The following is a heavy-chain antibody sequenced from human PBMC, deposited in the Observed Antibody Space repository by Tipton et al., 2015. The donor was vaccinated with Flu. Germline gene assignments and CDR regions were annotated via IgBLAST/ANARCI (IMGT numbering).Heavy chain of an antibody. CDR1: GFTFSGYG. J-gene: IGHJ4*02. V-gene: IGHV3-30*02. Sequence: SLGLSCAASGFTFSGYGLQWVRQAPGKGLEWVAFIRYDGSNKFYADSVKGRFTISRDNSKNTLYLQMNSLRAEDTAVYYCAKDRLDYGDYAPFDYWGQGTLVTVSS. D-gene: IGHD4-17*01. CDR2: IRYDGSNK. CDR3: AKDRLDYGDYAPFDY.